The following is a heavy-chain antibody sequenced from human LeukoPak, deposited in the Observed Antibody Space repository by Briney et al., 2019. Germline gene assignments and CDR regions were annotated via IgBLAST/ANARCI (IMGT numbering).Heavy chain of an antibody. J-gene: IGHJ5*02. CDR2: TNPNSGGT. CDR3: ARDPGSNWFDP. Sequence: GASVKVSCKASGYTFTGYYIHWVRQAPGQGLEWMGWTNPNSGGTNYAQKFQGRVTMTRDTSISTAYMELSSLISDDTAVYYCARDPGSNWFDPWGQGTLVTVSS. CDR1: GYTFTGYY. D-gene: IGHD3-10*01. V-gene: IGHV1-2*02.